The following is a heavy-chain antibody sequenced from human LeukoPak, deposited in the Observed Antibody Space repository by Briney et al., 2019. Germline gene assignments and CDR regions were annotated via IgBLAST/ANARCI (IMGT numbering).Heavy chain of an antibody. V-gene: IGHV3-30*18. CDR1: GFTFSNYY. Sequence: SGGSLRLSCAASGFTFSNYYMHWGRQAPGKGLEWVAVISDDGNRKYYADSVQSRFTISRDNSKNTLYLQMNSLRAEDTAVYFCVKDLSGYWTFDYWGQGTLVTVSS. CDR3: VKDLSGYWTFDY. CDR2: ISDDGNRK. J-gene: IGHJ4*02. D-gene: IGHD1-1*01.